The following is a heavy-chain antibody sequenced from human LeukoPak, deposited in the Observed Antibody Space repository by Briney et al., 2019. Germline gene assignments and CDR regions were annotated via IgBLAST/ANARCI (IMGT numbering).Heavy chain of an antibody. CDR3: ARGGRQYGSGSSFDY. Sequence: SETLSLTCTVSGYSTSSGYYWGWIRQPPGKGVEWIGSIYHSGNTYYNPSLKSRVTISVDTSKNQFSLKLSSVTAADTAVYYCARGGRQYGSGSSFDYWGQGTLVTVSS. V-gene: IGHV4-38-2*02. CDR1: GYSTSSGYY. CDR2: IYHSGNT. J-gene: IGHJ4*02. D-gene: IGHD3-10*01.